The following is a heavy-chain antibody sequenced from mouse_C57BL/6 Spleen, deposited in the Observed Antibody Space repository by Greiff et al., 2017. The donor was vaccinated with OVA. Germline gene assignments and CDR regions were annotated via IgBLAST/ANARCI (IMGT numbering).Heavy chain of an antibody. CDR3: ARDLYDYDSA. D-gene: IGHD2-4*01. Sequence: EVMLVESGGGLVKPGGSLKLSCAASGFTFSSYAMSWVRQTPEKRLEWVATISDGGSYTYYPDNVKGRFTISRDNAKNNLYLQMSHLKSEDTAMYYCARDLYDYDSAWGQGTLVTVSA. CDR2: ISDGGSYT. J-gene: IGHJ3*01. V-gene: IGHV5-4*03. CDR1: GFTFSSYA.